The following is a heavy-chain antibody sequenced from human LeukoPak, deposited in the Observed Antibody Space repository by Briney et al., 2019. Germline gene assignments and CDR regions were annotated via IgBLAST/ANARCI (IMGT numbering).Heavy chain of an antibody. D-gene: IGHD2-2*01. CDR2: IKQDESEK. Sequence: GGSLRLSCAASGFTFNNHWMTWVRQAPGKGLEWVANIKQDESEKYYVDSVKGRFTISRDNAKNSLYLQMNSLRAEDTAIYYCARLGPYAHNTFDGWGQGTMVTVSS. J-gene: IGHJ3*01. CDR3: ARLGPYAHNTFDG. CDR1: GFTFNNHW. V-gene: IGHV3-7*01.